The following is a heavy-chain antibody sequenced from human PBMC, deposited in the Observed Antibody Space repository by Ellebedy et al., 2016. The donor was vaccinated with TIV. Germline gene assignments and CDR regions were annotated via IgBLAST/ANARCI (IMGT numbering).Heavy chain of an antibody. CDR2: IIPIFGTA. V-gene: IGHV1-69*13. Sequence: SVKVSXKASGGTFSSYAISWVRQAPGQGLEWMGGIIPIFGTANYAQKFQGRVTITADESASTAYMELSSLRSEDTAVYYCARELLWFGELLARYGMDVWGQGTTVTVSS. J-gene: IGHJ6*02. D-gene: IGHD3-10*01. CDR1: GGTFSSYA. CDR3: ARELLWFGELLARYGMDV.